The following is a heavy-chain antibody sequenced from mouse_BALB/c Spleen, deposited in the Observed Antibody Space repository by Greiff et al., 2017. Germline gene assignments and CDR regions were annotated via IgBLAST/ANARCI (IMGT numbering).Heavy chain of an antibody. CDR3: ANYGSSYGAMDY. CDR1: GFTFSSFG. CDR2: ISSGSSTI. Sequence: EVQGVESGGGLVQPGGSRKLSCAASGFTFSSFGMHWVRQAPEKGLEWVAYISSGSSTIYYADTVKGRFTISRDNPKNTLFLQMTSLRSEDTAMYYCANYGSSYGAMDYWGQGTSVTVSS. J-gene: IGHJ4*01. V-gene: IGHV5-17*02. D-gene: IGHD1-1*01.